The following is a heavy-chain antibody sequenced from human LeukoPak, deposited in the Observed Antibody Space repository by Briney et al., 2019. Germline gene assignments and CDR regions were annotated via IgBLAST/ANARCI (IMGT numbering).Heavy chain of an antibody. D-gene: IGHD2-21*01. CDR2: MNPNSGKT. CDR3: ARELRRDDC. V-gene: IGHV1-8*01. J-gene: IGHJ4*02. CDR1: GYTFTSYD. Sequence: ASEKVSCKASGYTFTSYDINWVRQATGQGLEWMGWMNPNSGKTGYAQKFQGRVTMTWDTSISTAYMELSSLRSEDTAIYYCARELRRDDCWGQGTLVTVSS.